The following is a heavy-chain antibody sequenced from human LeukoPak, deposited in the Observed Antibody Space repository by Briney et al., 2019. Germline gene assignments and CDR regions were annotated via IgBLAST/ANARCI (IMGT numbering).Heavy chain of an antibody. D-gene: IGHD4-11*01. CDR3: AKDAQRGFDYSNSLDY. CDR1: GFTFSRYS. CDR2: ISSSSSYI. Sequence: PGGSLRLSCAASGFTFSRYSMNWVRQAPGKGLEWVSSISSSSSYIYYADSVKGRFTISRDNAKNSLYLQMNSLRAEDTAVYYCAKDAQRGFDYSNSLDYWGQGTRVTVSS. V-gene: IGHV3-21*01. J-gene: IGHJ4*02.